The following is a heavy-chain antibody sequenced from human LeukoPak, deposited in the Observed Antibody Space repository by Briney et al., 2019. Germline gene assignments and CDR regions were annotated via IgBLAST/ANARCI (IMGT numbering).Heavy chain of an antibody. CDR3: ARRSGIAAAGTSTNYYYMDV. V-gene: IGHV1-2*02. CDR1: GYTFTGYY. J-gene: IGHJ6*03. CDR2: INPNSGGT. Sequence: VASVKVSCKASGYTFTGYYMHWVRQAPGQGLEWMGWINPNSGGTNYAQKFQGRVTMTRDTSISTAYMELSRLRSDDTAVYYCARRSGIAAAGTSTNYYYMDVWGKGTTVTISS. D-gene: IGHD6-13*01.